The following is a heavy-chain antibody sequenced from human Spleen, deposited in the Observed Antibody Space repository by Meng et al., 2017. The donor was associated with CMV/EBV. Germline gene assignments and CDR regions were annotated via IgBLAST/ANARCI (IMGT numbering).Heavy chain of an antibody. Sequence: SETLSLTCTVSGGSVSSGSYYWSWIRQPPGKGLEWIGYIYYSGSTNYNPSLKSRVTISVDTSKNQFFLKLSSVTAADTAVYYCATDRGSGTDTRYYGMDVWGQGTTVTVSS. CDR1: GGSVSSGSYY. CDR3: ATDRGSGTDTRYYGMDV. J-gene: IGHJ6*02. D-gene: IGHD3-10*01. V-gene: IGHV4-61*01. CDR2: IYYSGST.